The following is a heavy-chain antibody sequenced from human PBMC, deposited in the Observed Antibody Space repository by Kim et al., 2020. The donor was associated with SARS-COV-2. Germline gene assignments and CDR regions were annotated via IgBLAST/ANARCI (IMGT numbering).Heavy chain of an antibody. D-gene: IGHD1-26*01. V-gene: IGHV4-4*07. J-gene: IGHJ4*02. Sequence: PSRKSRVTMSVYTSKNQFSLKLSSVTAADTAVYYCARDREYGGSYFFDYWGQGTLVTVSS. CDR3: ARDREYGGSYFFDY.